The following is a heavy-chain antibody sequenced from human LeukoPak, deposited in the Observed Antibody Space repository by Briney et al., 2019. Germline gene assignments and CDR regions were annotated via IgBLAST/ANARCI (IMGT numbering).Heavy chain of an antibody. CDR2: ISSSGSTI. CDR3: ARDVTYYYGSGSYPDY. Sequence: GGSLRLSCAASGFTFSSYEMNWVRQAPGKGLEWVSYISSSGSTIYYADSVKGRFTMSRDNAKDSLYLQMNSLRTEDTAVYYCARDVTYYYGSGSYPDYWGQGTLVTVSS. CDR1: GFTFSSYE. D-gene: IGHD3-10*01. J-gene: IGHJ4*02. V-gene: IGHV3-48*03.